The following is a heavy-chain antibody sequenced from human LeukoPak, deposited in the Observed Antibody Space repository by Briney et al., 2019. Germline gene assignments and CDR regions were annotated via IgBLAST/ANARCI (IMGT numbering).Heavy chain of an antibody. V-gene: IGHV1-8*01. CDR2: MNPNSGNT. CDR3: VASRYYFES. D-gene: IGHD3-3*02. CDR1: AYTFTSYD. J-gene: IGHJ4*02. Sequence: GASVKVSRKASAYTFTSYDINWVRQATGQGLEWMGWMNPNSGNTGYAQKFQGRVTMTMNTSISTAYMELSSLRSADTAVYYCVASRYYFESWGQGTLVTVSS.